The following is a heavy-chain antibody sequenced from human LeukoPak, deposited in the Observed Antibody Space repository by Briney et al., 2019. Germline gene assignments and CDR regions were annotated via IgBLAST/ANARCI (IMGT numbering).Heavy chain of an antibody. J-gene: IGHJ5*02. CDR1: GGSISSDNYY. Sequence: TLSLTCTVSGGSISSDNYYWSWIRQPAGKGLEWIGRIYRSGNINYNPSLKSRVTISVDTSKNQFSLKLSSVTAADTAVYYCARAYSSSWYFNWFDPWGQGTLVTVSS. V-gene: IGHV4-61*02. CDR3: ARAYSSSWYFNWFDP. CDR2: IYRSGNI. D-gene: IGHD6-13*01.